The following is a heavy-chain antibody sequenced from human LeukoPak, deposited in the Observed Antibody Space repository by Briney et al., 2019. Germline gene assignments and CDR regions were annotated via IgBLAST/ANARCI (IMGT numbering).Heavy chain of an antibody. CDR3: ARDYGGSSGWFDP. J-gene: IGHJ5*02. CDR2: MSPNSDNT. CDR1: GYTFTSYD. V-gene: IGHV1-8*01. Sequence: GASVKVSCKASGYTFTSYDINWERQATGQGLEWMGWMSPNSDNTGYAQKFQGRVTFTRDTSISTAYMELRSLTSEDTAVYYCARDYGGSSGWFDPWGQGTLVTVSS. D-gene: IGHD4-23*01.